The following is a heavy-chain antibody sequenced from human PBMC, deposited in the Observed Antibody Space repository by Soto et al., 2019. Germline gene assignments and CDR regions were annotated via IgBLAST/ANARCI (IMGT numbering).Heavy chain of an antibody. D-gene: IGHD1-26*01. CDR3: ARETDAGATKEGYYFDY. CDR2: ISSSSSYI. J-gene: IGHJ4*02. V-gene: IGHV3-21*01. Sequence: EVQLVESGGGLVKPGGSLRLSCAASGFTFSSYSMNWVRQAPGKGLEWVSSISSSSSYIYYADSVKGRFTISRDNAKNSLYLQMNSLRAEDTAVYYCARETDAGATKEGYYFDYWGQGTLVTVSS. CDR1: GFTFSSYS.